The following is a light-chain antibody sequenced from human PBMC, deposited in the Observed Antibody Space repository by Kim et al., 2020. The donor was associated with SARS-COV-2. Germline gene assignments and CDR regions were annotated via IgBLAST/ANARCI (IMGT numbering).Light chain of an antibody. CDR3: QSYDSRLNGVV. J-gene: IGLJ2*01. Sequence: QSVLTQPPSVSGAPGQRVTISCTGSNSNIGAGDDVNWYQQFPGTAPRLLIYDNTNRPSGVPDRFSGSKSGTSASLAITGLQAEDEADYYCQSYDSRLNGVVFGGGTQLTVL. CDR2: DNT. V-gene: IGLV1-40*01. CDR1: NSNIGAGDD.